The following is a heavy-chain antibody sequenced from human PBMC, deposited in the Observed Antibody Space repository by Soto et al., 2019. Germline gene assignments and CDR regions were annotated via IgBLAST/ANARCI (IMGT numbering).Heavy chain of an antibody. CDR1: GFSLITSGVG. CDR3: AHTMAPRIFDY. Sequence: QITLKEAGPTLVKPTQTLTLTCSFSGFSLITSGVGVGWIRQPPGKALEWLALIYSDDDKGYSTSLKSRLTITKDTSKNQVVLAMTNMDPADTATYYCAHTMAPRIFDYWGQGTLVTVSS. CDR2: IYSDDDK. V-gene: IGHV2-5*02. J-gene: IGHJ4*02.